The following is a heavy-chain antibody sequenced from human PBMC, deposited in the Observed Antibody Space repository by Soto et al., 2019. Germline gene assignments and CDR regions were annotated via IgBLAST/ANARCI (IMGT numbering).Heavy chain of an antibody. CDR1: GYTLTELS. D-gene: IGHD3-10*01. J-gene: IGHJ3*02. CDR2: FDPEDGET. CDR3: ATVGLLWFGDRRDAFDI. V-gene: IGHV1-24*01. Sequence: QVQLVQSGAEVKKPGASVKVSCKVSGYTLTELSMHWVRQAPGKGLEWMRGFDPEDGETIYAQKFQGRVTMTEDTSTDTAYMELSSLRSEDTAVYYCATVGLLWFGDRRDAFDIWGQGTMVTVSS.